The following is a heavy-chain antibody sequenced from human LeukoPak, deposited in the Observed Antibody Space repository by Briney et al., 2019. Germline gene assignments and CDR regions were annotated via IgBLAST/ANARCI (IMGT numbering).Heavy chain of an antibody. CDR3: SRGTDAYKCGNS. CDR2: IYYSGST. V-gene: IGHV4-59*12. CDR1: GGSLSSYY. D-gene: IGHD5-24*01. Sequence: PSETLSLTCTVSGGSLSSYYWSWIRQPPGKRLEWIGYIYYSGSTNYNPSLKSRVTISVDTSNNHFSLKMNSVTAADTAVYYCSRGTDAYKCGNSWGQGTLVTVSS. J-gene: IGHJ4*02.